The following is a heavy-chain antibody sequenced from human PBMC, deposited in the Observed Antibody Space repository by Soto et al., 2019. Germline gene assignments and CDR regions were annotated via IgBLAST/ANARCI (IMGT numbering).Heavy chain of an antibody. CDR1: GYSFTSYW. J-gene: IGHJ3*02. Sequence: RGDSLNISFKGSGYSFTSYWIGWVRQMPGKGLEWMGIIYPGDSDTRYSPSLQGQVTISADKSISTAYLQWSSLKASDTAMYYCARPRYYDSSGYYYGAFDIWGQGTMVTVSS. CDR3: ARPRYYDSSGYYYGAFDI. V-gene: IGHV5-51*01. D-gene: IGHD3-22*01. CDR2: IYPGDSDT.